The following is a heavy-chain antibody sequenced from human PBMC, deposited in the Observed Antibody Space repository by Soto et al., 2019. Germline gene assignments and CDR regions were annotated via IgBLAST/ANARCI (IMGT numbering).Heavy chain of an antibody. CDR3: ARDHFDGIDV. J-gene: IGHJ6*02. Sequence: SETLSLTCSVSGGSISTGDNYWSWIRQSPGKGLEWIGYIYYTGNTYYNPSLESRVSISVDTSKNQFSLKLSSVTAADTAVYYCARDHFDGIDVWGQGTTVT. CDR2: IYYTGNT. V-gene: IGHV4-30-4*01. CDR1: GGSISTGDNY.